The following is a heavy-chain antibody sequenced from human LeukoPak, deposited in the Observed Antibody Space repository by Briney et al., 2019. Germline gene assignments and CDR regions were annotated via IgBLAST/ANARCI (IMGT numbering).Heavy chain of an antibody. CDR1: GFTFSSYE. D-gene: IGHD1-26*01. CDR2: ISSSGSTI. CDR3: ARDLRIVSGSYLDY. Sequence: GGSLRLSCATSGFTFSSYEMNWVRQAPGKGLEWVSYISSSGSTIYYADSVKGRFISSRDNTKNSLYLQMNSLRAEDTAIYYCARDLRIVSGSYLDYWGQGTLVTVSS. J-gene: IGHJ4*02. V-gene: IGHV3-48*03.